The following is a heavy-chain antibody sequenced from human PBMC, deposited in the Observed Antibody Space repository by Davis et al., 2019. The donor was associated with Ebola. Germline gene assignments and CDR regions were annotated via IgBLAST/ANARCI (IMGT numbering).Heavy chain of an antibody. Sequence: ASVKVSCKASGYTFSSYGISWVRQAPGQGLEWMGWINPYIGNTNYAQGLQGRVTMTTETSTGTAYMELSSLRSKDTAKYYCAVGGQDGGFDYWGQGTLVTVSS. V-gene: IGHV1-18*01. J-gene: IGHJ4*02. CDR2: INPYIGNT. D-gene: IGHD3-16*01. CDR3: AVGGQDGGFDY. CDR1: GYTFSSYG.